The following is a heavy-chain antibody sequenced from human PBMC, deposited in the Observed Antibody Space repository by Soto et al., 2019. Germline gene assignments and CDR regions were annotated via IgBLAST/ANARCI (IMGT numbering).Heavy chain of an antibody. Sequence: EVQLLESGGGLVQPGGSLRLSCAASGFTFSSYAMSWVRQAPGKGLEWVSAISGSGGSTYYADSVKGRFTISSDNSKNTLYLHMNSLRAEDTAVYYCAKDTKGGYDWQWFDPWGQGTLVTVSS. CDR3: AKDTKGGYDWQWFDP. V-gene: IGHV3-23*01. J-gene: IGHJ5*02. D-gene: IGHD5-12*01. CDR2: ISGSGGST. CDR1: GFTFSSYA.